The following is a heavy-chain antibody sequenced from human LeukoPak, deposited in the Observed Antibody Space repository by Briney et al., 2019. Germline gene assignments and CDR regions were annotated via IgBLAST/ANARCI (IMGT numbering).Heavy chain of an antibody. Sequence: ASVKVSCKASGYTFTNFGISWVRQAPGQGLEWMGWISAYNGNTNYAQRLQGRVPMTTDTSTSTAYMELRSLRSDDTAVYYCARDRDYGDYDTQDLFVYWGQGTLVTVSS. CDR1: GYTFTNFG. J-gene: IGHJ4*02. V-gene: IGHV1-18*01. CDR2: ISAYNGNT. CDR3: ARDRDYGDYDTQDLFVY. D-gene: IGHD4-17*01.